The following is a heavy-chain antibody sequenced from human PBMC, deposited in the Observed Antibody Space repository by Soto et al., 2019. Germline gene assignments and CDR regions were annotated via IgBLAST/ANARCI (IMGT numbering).Heavy chain of an antibody. D-gene: IGHD3-10*01. J-gene: IGHJ6*02. Sequence: QVQLQESGPGLVKPSQTLSLTCTVSGGSISSGSYYWSWIRQLPGKGLEWIGYIYYSGSTYYNPSLKSRVTISVDTSKNQFSLKPNSMTAADTAVYYCATRTDYYYGSGSLGGMDVWGQGTTVTVSS. CDR1: GGSISSGSYY. V-gene: IGHV4-31*03. CDR3: ATRTDYYYGSGSLGGMDV. CDR2: IYYSGST.